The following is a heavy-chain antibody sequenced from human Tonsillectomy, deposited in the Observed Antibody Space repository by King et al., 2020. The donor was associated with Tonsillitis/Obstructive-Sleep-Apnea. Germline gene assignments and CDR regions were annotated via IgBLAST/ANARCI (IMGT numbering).Heavy chain of an antibody. J-gene: IGHJ6*03. V-gene: IGHV3-21*01. CDR2: ISISSSYI. D-gene: IGHD3-3*01. CDR3: APQRCFCIGSLRGMHYMYV. Sequence: EVQLVESGGGLVKPGGSLRLSCAASGFTFSSYSMNWVRQAPGKGLEWVSSISISSSYIYYADSVKGRFTISRDNAKNSLYLQRKSLRAEDTAVYYCAPQRCFCIGSLRGMHYMYVSGNGDTRTLSS. CDR1: GFTFSSYS.